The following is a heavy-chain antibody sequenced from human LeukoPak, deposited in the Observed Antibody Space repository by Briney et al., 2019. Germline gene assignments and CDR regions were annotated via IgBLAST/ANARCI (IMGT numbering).Heavy chain of an antibody. CDR1: GGSISSSSYY. D-gene: IGHD3-10*01. J-gene: IGHJ4*02. CDR3: ARVLDYYGSGTYSFDY. CDR2: IYYSGGT. Sequence: SETLSLTCTVSGGSISSSSYYWGWVRQPPGKGLEWIVSIYYSGGTYYNPSLKSRVTISVDTSKNQFSLKLSSVTAADTAVYYCARVLDYYGSGTYSFDYWGQGTLVTVSS. V-gene: IGHV4-39*07.